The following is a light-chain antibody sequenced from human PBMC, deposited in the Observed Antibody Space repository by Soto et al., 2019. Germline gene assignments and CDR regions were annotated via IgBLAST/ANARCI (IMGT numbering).Light chain of an antibody. Sequence: DIVMTQSPLSLPVTPGEPASISCRSSQSLLHSNGYNYLDWYLQKPGQSPQLLIYLGSNRASGVPDRVSGSGSGTDFTLKISRVEAEDVGVYYCMQVRWTFGQGTKVEIK. V-gene: IGKV2-28*01. CDR3: MQVRWT. CDR1: QSLLHSNGYNY. CDR2: LGS. J-gene: IGKJ1*01.